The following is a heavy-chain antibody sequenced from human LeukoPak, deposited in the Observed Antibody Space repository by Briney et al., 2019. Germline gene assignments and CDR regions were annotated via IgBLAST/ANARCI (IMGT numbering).Heavy chain of an antibody. D-gene: IGHD1-26*01. CDR1: GASISSHY. J-gene: IGHJ5*01. Sequence: PSETLSLTCTVSGASISSHYWSWIRQPPGKGLEWIGHIYHTGSTDYSPSLKGRLTISQDTSKNQISLSLTSVTTADTAMYYCARGGRWDKFDSWGQGILVSVSS. V-gene: IGHV4-59*11. CDR3: ARGGRWDKFDS. CDR2: IYHTGST.